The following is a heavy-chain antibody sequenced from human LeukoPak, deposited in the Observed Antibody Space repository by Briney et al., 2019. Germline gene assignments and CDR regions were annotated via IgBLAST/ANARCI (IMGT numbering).Heavy chain of an antibody. CDR1: GYTFTSYY. J-gene: IGHJ4*02. CDR3: ATDWLYSSLGY. CDR2: INPSCGGT. D-gene: IGHD6-6*01. V-gene: IGHV1-46*01. Sequence: ASVKVSCKASGYTFTSYYIHWVPQAPGQGLEWLAMINPSCGGTSNAQKFQGRVTMTEDTSTDTAYMELSSLRSEDTAVYYCATDWLYSSLGYWGQGTLVTVSS.